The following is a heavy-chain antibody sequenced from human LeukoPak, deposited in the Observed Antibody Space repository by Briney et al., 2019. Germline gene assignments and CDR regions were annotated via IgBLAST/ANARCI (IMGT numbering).Heavy chain of an antibody. D-gene: IGHD2-21*02. CDR2: ISSDGSDK. V-gene: IGHV3-30-3*01. CDR1: GFTFSYYA. CDR3: AREGTARDAFDI. Sequence: GRSLRLSCAASGFTFSYYAMHWVRHAPGEGLEWVAFISSDGSDKYYADSMKGRFTISRDNSENTLYLQMTSLRGEDTAMYYCAREGTARDAFDIWGQGTMVTVSS. J-gene: IGHJ3*02.